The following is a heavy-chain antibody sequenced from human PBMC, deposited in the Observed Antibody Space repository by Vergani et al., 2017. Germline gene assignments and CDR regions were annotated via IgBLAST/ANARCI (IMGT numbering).Heavy chain of an antibody. CDR3: ARDRVYGGNGYYNYGMDV. Sequence: QVQLQESGPGLVKPSQTLSLTCTVSGGSISSGSYYWSWIRQPAGKGLEWIGRIYTSGSTNYNPSLKSRVTISVDTSKNQFSLKLSSVTAADTAVYYCARDRVYGGNGYYNYGMDVWGQGTTVTVSS. CDR2: IYTSGST. V-gene: IGHV4-61*02. J-gene: IGHJ6*02. D-gene: IGHD4-23*01. CDR1: GGSISSGSYY.